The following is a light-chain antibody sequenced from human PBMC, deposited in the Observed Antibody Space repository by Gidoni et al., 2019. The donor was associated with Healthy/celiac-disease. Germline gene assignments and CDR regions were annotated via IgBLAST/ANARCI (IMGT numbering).Light chain of an antibody. CDR3: QQYYSTPQT. V-gene: IGKV4-1*01. Sequence: DIVMTQPPESMAVSLGERATINCKSSQSVLYSSNNKNYLAWYQQKPGQPPKLLIYWASTRESGVPDRFSGSGSGTDFTLTISILQAEDVAVYYCQQYYSTPQTFGQGTKVEIK. J-gene: IGKJ1*01. CDR1: QSVLYSSNNKNY. CDR2: WAS.